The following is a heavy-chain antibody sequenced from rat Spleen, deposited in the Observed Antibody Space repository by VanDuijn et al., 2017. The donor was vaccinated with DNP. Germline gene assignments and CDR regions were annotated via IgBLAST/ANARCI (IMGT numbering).Heavy chain of an antibody. D-gene: IGHD1-11*01. V-gene: IGHV4-2*01. Sequence: EVKLVESGGGLVQPGRSLKLSCAASGFNFNDYWMGWVRQAPGKGLEWIAEINKDSRIIKYSPSLKDKLTISRDNAQNTLYLQMSKLVSEDTAIYYCAKGPNYGGWSDYFDYWGQGVMVTVSS. J-gene: IGHJ2*01. CDR2: INKDSRII. CDR1: GFNFNDYW. CDR3: AKGPNYGGWSDYFDY.